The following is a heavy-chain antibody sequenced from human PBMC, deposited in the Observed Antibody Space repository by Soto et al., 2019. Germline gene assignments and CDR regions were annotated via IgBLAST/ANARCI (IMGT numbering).Heavy chain of an antibody. V-gene: IGHV5-10-1*01. Sequence: PGESLKISCHGSGYSFANYWISWVRQMPGKGLEWMGRFNPSDSYTDYNPSFQGHVTISADKSISTAYMQWSSLKASETAMYFCARHPYIGGLYVWGQGTAV. D-gene: IGHD2-15*01. CDR3: ARHPYIGGLYV. CDR2: FNPSDSYT. CDR1: GYSFANYW. J-gene: IGHJ6*02.